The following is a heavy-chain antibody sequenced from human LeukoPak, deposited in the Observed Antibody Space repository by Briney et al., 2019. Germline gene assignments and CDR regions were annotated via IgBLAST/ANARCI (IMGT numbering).Heavy chain of an antibody. CDR1: GGTFSGYY. V-gene: IGHV4-34*01. D-gene: IGHD6-13*01. Sequence: PSETLSLTCAVYGGTFSGYYWSWIRQPPGKGLEWIGEINHSGSTNYNPSLKSRVTISVDTSKNQFSLKVSSVTAADTAVYYCARRPYSSSWPFNYWGQGTLVTVSS. CDR3: ARRPYSSSWPFNY. CDR2: INHSGST. J-gene: IGHJ4*02.